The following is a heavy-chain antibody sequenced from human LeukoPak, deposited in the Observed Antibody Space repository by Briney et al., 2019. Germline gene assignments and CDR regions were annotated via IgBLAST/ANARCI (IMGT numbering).Heavy chain of an antibody. CDR3: ARDGGTGVNPLFDY. D-gene: IGHD7-27*01. CDR1: GGSISSGSYY. CDR2: IYTSGST. Sequence: SETLSLTCTVSGGSISSGSYYWSWIRQPAGKGLEWIGRIYTSGSTNYNPSLKSRVTISVDTSKNQFSLKLSSVTAADTAVYYCARDGGTGVNPLFDYWGQGTLVTVSS. V-gene: IGHV4-61*02. J-gene: IGHJ4*02.